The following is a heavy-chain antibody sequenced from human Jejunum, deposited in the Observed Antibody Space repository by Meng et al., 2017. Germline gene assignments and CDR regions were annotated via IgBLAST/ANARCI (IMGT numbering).Heavy chain of an antibody. CDR2: VHNGDVI. CDR3: ANRFV. J-gene: IGHJ4*02. D-gene: IGHD3-3*01. V-gene: IGHV3-66*02. CDR1: GFGVSSDF. Sequence: GGSLRLSCAASGFGVSSDFMIWVRQAPGKGLEWVSMVHNGDVIYYSDSVKGRFTISRDSSKNTLFLQMNTLGPEDTALYYCANRFVWGPGTLVTVSS.